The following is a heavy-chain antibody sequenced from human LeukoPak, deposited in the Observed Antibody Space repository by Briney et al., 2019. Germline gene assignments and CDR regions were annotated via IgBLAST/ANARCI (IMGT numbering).Heavy chain of an antibody. CDR1: GFIISHYG. V-gene: IGHV3-33*05. J-gene: IGHJ4*02. CDR3: VRDLGGRSGH. D-gene: IGHD1-26*01. CDR2: IQNDASTE. Sequence: GGSLRLSCAASGFIISHYGMHWVRQAPGKGLEWVAVIQNDASTENFADSVKGRSTIFRDNAKNTLYLQMNSLRAEDTAVYYCVRDLGGRSGHWGQGTLVTVSS.